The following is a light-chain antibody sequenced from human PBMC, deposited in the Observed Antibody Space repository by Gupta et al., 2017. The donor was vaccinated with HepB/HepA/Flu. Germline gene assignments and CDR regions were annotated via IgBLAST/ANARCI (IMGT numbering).Light chain of an antibody. J-gene: IGLJ1*01. V-gene: IGLV2-14*01. CDR1: NNDIGDYNY. Sequence: QSALTQPASVSGSPGQSLTISCTGTNNDIGDYNYVSWYQQHPGKAPKLLIYDVSNRPSGVSNRFSGSKSGNTASLTISGLQAEDEADYYCSSCTSSITRVFGTGTKVTVL. CDR2: DVS. CDR3: SSCTSSITRV.